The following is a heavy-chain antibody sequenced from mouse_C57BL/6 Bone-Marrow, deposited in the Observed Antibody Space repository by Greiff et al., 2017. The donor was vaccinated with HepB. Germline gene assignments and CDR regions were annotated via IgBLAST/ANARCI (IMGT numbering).Heavy chain of an antibody. CDR3: DKHTTEVATRYFDV. V-gene: IGHV2-3*01. CDR2: IWGDGST. CDR1: GFSLTSYG. D-gene: IGHD1-1*01. J-gene: IGHJ1*03. Sequence: VQLQESGPGLVAPSQSLSITCTVSGFSLTSYGVSWVRQPPGKGLEWLGVIWGDGSTNYHSALISRLSISNDNSKSQVFLKLNSLQTDDTATYYCDKHTTEVATRYFDVWGTGTTVTVSS.